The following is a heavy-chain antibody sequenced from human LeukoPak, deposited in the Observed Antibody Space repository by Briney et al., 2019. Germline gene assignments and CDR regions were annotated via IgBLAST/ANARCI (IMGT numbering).Heavy chain of an antibody. CDR3: ARPRVVVVAATVGDDAFDI. D-gene: IGHD2-15*01. J-gene: IGHJ3*02. V-gene: IGHV1-2*02. CDR1: AYTLTGYY. CDR2: INPNSGGT. Sequence: ASVKVSCKASAYTLTGYYMHWVRQAHGQGLEWMGWINPNSGGTNYAKKFQGRLTMTTDTSISTAYMELSRQRSDDPSVYYCARPRVVVVAATVGDDAFDIWGQGTMVTVSS.